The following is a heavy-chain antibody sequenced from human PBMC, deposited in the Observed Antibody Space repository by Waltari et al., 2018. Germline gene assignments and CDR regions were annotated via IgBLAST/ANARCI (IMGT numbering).Heavy chain of an antibody. CDR2: FDPEDGET. V-gene: IGHV1-24*01. Sequence: QVQLVQSGAEVQKPGASVKVSCKVSGYTLTALSLHWVRQAPGKGLEWMGGFDPEDGETIYAQKFQGRVTMTEDTSTDTAYMELSSLRSEDTAVYYCAMGSGRQAPHCFDYWGQGTLVTVSS. CDR1: GYTLTALS. J-gene: IGHJ4*02. D-gene: IGHD3-10*01. CDR3: AMGSGRQAPHCFDY.